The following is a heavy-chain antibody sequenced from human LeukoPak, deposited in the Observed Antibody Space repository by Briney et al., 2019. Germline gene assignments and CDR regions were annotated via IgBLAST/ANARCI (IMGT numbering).Heavy chain of an antibody. J-gene: IGHJ5*02. CDR1: GFTFSSYS. CDR3: AKTYLDFWTGFDP. D-gene: IGHD3/OR15-3a*01. V-gene: IGHV3-21*04. Sequence: GGSLRLSCAASGFTFSSYSMNWVRQAPGKGLEWVSSISSSSTYTYYADSVKGRFTISRDNSKNTLYLQMNSLRAEDTAVYYCAKTYLDFWTGFDPWGQGTLVTVSS. CDR2: ISSSSTYT.